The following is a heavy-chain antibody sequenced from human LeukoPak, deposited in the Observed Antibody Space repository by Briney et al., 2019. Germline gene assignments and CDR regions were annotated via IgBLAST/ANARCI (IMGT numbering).Heavy chain of an antibody. J-gene: IGHJ4*02. D-gene: IGHD3-10*01. CDR1: GFTFSRYW. V-gene: IGHV3-7*01. CDR2: VNEGGSDK. Sequence: GGSLRLSCAASGFTFSRYWMTWVCQAPGKGLEWVANVNEGGSDKYYVGSVKGRFTISRDNAKNSLYLQMNSLRVEDTAVYYCARDVGRGFDYWGQGTLVTVSS. CDR3: ARDVGRGFDY.